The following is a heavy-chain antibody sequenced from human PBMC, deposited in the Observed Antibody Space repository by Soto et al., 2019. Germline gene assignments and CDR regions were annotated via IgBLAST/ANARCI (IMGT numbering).Heavy chain of an antibody. D-gene: IGHD2-15*01. CDR1: GFTFSDYS. V-gene: IGHV3-48*02. Sequence: EVQVVESGGGLVQPGGALRLSCVGSGFTFSDYSINWVRQAPGKGLEWLSYISGDSNIIHYADSVRGRFTISRDNAKNSMYLQMNGLRDYDTAVYYCARDRTWSVVDRGYWGQGTLVTVSS. J-gene: IGHJ4*02. CDR3: ARDRTWSVVDRGY. CDR2: ISGDSNII.